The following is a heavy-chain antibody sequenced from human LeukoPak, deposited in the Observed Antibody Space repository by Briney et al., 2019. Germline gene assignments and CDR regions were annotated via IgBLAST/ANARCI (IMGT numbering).Heavy chain of an antibody. CDR3: ARDVAAAGPREDSGMDV. CDR2: INHSGNT. V-gene: IGHV4-39*07. CDR1: GDSISSSIYY. D-gene: IGHD6-13*01. Sequence: SETLSLTCSVSGDSISSSIYYWVWVRQSPGKGLEWIGSINHSGNTYYSASLKSRVTLTVDTSKNQFSLKLTSVTAADTAVYYCARDVAAAGPREDSGMDVWGQGTTVTVSS. J-gene: IGHJ6*02.